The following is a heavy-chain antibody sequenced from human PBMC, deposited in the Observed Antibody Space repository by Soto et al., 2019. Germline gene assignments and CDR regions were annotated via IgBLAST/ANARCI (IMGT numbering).Heavy chain of an antibody. V-gene: IGHV1-69*06. Sequence: QVQLVQSGAEVKKPGSSVKVSCKASGGTFSSYAIRWVRQAPGQGLEWMGGIIPIFGTANYAQKFQGRVTITADKSTSTAYMELSSLRSEDTAVYYCARVSDSGGYYYYYGMDVWGQGTTVTVSS. CDR3: ARVSDSGGYYYYYGMDV. D-gene: IGHD3-10*01. J-gene: IGHJ6*02. CDR1: GGTFSSYA. CDR2: IIPIFGTA.